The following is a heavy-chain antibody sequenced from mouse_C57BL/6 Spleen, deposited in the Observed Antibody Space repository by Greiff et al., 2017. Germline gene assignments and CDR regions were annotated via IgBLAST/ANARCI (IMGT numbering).Heavy chain of an antibody. J-gene: IGHJ3*01. V-gene: IGHV1-7*01. CDR2: INPSSGYT. D-gene: IGHD3-2*02. CDR3: ARGDSSVPFAY. CDR1: GYTFTGYR. Sequence: VQLQQSGAELAKPGASVKLSCKASGYTFTGYRMHWVKQRPGQGLEWIGYINPSSGYTKYNQKFKDKATLTADKSSSTAYMQLSSLTSEDSAVYYCARGDSSVPFAYWGQGTLVTVSA.